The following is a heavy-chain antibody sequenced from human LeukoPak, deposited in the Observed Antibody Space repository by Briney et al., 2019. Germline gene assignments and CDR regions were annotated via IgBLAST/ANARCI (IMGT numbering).Heavy chain of an antibody. Sequence: PSETLSLTCAVYGGSFSGYYWSWIRQPPGKGLEWIGEINHSGSTNYNPSLKSRVTISVDTSKNQFSLKLSSVTAADTAVYYCARSSPYSSSWFYQTDAFDNWGQGTMVTVSS. J-gene: IGHJ3*02. CDR1: GGSFSGYY. CDR3: ARSSPYSSSWFYQTDAFDN. D-gene: IGHD6-13*01. CDR2: INHSGST. V-gene: IGHV4-34*01.